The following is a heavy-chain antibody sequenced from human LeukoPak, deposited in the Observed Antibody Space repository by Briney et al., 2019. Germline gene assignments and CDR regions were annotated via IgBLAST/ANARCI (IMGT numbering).Heavy chain of an antibody. CDR2: ISGYNGNT. D-gene: IGHD5-12*01. Sequence: GASVKVSCKASGYTFISYGISCVRQAPGQGLEWMGWISGYNGNTDYAQKLQGRVTMTTDTSTSTAYMELRSLRSDDTAVYYCVRQVDIFMALPDCWGQGTPVTVSS. CDR1: GYTFISYG. CDR3: VRQVDIFMALPDC. V-gene: IGHV1-18*01. J-gene: IGHJ4*02.